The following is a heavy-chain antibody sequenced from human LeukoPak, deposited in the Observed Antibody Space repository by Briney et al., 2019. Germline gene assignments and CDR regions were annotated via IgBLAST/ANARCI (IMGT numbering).Heavy chain of an antibody. CDR2: IYYSGST. Sequence: NPSETLSLTCTVSGGSISSYYWSWIRQPPGKGLEWIGYIYYSGSTNYNPSLKSRVTISVDTSKNQFSLKLSSVTAADTAVYYCARDLKGLYDYVWGSYVYWGQGTLVTVSS. J-gene: IGHJ4*02. CDR1: GGSISSYY. CDR3: ARDLKGLYDYVWGSYVY. D-gene: IGHD3-16*01. V-gene: IGHV4-59*12.